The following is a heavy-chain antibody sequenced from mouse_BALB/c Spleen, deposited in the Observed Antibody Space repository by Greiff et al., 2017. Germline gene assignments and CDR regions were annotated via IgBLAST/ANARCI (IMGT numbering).Heavy chain of an antibody. D-gene: IGHD1-1*02. CDR1: GYTFTDYN. CDR2: INPNNGGT. Sequence: VQLKESGPELVKPGASVKIPCKASGYTFTDYNMDWVKQSHGKSLEWIGDINPNNGGTSYNQKFKGKATLTVDKSSSTAYMQLKSLTSEDSAVYYCARGGGNYFDYWGQGTTLTVSS. CDR3: ARGGGNYFDY. J-gene: IGHJ2*01. V-gene: IGHV1-18*01.